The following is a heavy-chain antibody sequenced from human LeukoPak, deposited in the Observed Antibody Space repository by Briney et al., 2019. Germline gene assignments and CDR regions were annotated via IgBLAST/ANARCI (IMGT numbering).Heavy chain of an antibody. V-gene: IGHV3-48*01. CDR3: ARDHNYAFDN. CDR2: IGIDSGNT. CDR1: GFPFIEYS. J-gene: IGHJ4*02. D-gene: IGHD1-1*01. Sequence: GGSMRLSCTASGFPFIEYSMNWVRQAPGKGLEWISYIGIDSGNTKYADSVRGRFTISADKAKNPLYLQMNSLRVKDTAVYYCARDHNYAFDNWGQGTLVSVAS.